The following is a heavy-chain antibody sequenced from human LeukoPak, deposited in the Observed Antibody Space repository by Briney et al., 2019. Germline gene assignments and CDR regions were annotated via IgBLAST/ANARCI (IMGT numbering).Heavy chain of an antibody. D-gene: IGHD3-10*02. V-gene: IGHV3-30*04. Sequence: GGSLRLSCAASGFSFRRYSMNWVRQAPGKGLEWVAVISHDGSNEYYADSVKGRFSISRDNAKNSLYLQMNSLRAEDTAVYYCAELGITMIGGVWGKGTTVTISS. J-gene: IGHJ6*04. CDR2: ISHDGSNE. CDR1: GFSFRRYS. CDR3: AELGITMIGGV.